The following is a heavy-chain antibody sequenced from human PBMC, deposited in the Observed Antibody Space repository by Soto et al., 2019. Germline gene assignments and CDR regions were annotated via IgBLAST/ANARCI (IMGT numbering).Heavy chain of an antibody. D-gene: IGHD2-15*01. CDR3: ASDAIRSSRGSCYRVPMDV. J-gene: IGHJ6*03. Sequence: EVQLVESGGGLVQPGGSLRLSCAASGFTVSSKYMSWVRQAPGKGLEWVSLIQSGGTTYYADGVKGRFTISRHSSKNMVHLQMDSPTAADTAVNYWASDAIRSSRGSCYRVPMDVWGKGTTVTVSS. CDR2: IQSGGTT. V-gene: IGHV3-66*01. CDR1: GFTVSSKY.